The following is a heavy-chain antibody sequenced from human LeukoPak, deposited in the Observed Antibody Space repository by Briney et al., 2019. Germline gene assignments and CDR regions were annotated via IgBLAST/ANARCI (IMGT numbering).Heavy chain of an antibody. J-gene: IGHJ4*02. CDR1: GINFRTSG. D-gene: IGHD6-13*01. Sequence: QPGGSLRLSCAASGINFRTSGMHWVRQAPGKGLEWVAFIQNDGSDKYYAASVKGRFTISRDNSKNTVYLHMNSLRADDTALYYCAREGGRAAAGRFDYWGQGTLVTVSS. CDR3: AREGGRAAAGRFDY. CDR2: IQNDGSDK. V-gene: IGHV3-30*02.